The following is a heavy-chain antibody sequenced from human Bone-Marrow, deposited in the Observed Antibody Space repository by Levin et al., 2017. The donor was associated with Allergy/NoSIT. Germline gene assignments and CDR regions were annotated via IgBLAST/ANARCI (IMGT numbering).Heavy chain of an antibody. V-gene: IGHV1-69*01. D-gene: IGHD3-16*01. CDR2: VIPMFVTP. CDR1: RGTFRTSA. Sequence: ASRGTFRTSAISWVRQAPGQGLEWMGAVIPMFVTPNYAPKFDGRVTITADESTTTAYMELISLRFEDTAIYYCAFLEADSGRYSYGANARGVDSDYWGQGTLITVSS. CDR3: AFLEADSGRYSYGANARGVDSDY. J-gene: IGHJ4*02.